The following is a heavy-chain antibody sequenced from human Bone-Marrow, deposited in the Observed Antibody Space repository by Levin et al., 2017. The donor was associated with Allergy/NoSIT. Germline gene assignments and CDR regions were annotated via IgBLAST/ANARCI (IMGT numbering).Heavy chain of an antibody. Sequence: PGGSLRLSCVGSGFTFSSHWMNWVRQGPGKGLVWVSRINEDGSSTSYADAVRGRFTISRDNAKNTLYLQMNSLRVEDTGLYHCARRLIARGGNAFDYWGRATLVTVSS. CDR3: ARRLIARGGNAFDY. J-gene: IGHJ4*02. D-gene: IGHD4-23*01. CDR2: INEDGSST. CDR1: GFTFSSHW. V-gene: IGHV3-74*01.